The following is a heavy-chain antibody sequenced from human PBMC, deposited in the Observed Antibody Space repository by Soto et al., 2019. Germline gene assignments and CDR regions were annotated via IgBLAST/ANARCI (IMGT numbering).Heavy chain of an antibody. CDR1: GFTFTSST. D-gene: IGHD3-10*01. V-gene: IGHV1-58*01. CDR2: IVVGSGNT. CDR3: AAGGSGSYYTLDY. Sequence: ASVKVSCKASGFTFTSSTVQWVRQARGQRLEWIGWIVVGSGNTNYAQKFQERVTITRDMSTSTAYMELSSLRSEDTAVYYCAAGGSGSYYTLDYWGQGTLVTVSS. J-gene: IGHJ4*02.